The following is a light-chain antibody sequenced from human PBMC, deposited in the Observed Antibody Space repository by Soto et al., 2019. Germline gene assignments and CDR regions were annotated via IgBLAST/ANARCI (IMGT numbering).Light chain of an antibody. CDR1: QSITIW. CDR2: KAS. Sequence: DIQMTQSPSTLSASVGDRVTITCRASQSITIWLAWYQQKPGKAPKLLIYKASSLESGVPSRFSGSGSGTEFTLTSSSLQPDDFATYYCQPYNNYPWTFGQGTKVEIK. V-gene: IGKV1-5*03. CDR3: QPYNNYPWT. J-gene: IGKJ1*01.